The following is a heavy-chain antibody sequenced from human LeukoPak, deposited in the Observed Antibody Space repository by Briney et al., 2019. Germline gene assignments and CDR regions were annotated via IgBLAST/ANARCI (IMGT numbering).Heavy chain of an antibody. CDR3: ARDLGLRGVTNWFDP. CDR1: AYSFSSYL. CDR2: IDPSGGST. J-gene: IGHJ5*02. V-gene: IGHV1-46*01. D-gene: IGHD3-10*01. Sequence: EASVKVSCKASAYSFSSYLLHWLRQAPGQGLEWMGIIDPSGGSTGYAQKFQGRVTMTRDTSTSTVYMELSSLRSEDTAVYYCARDLGLRGVTNWFDPWGQGTLVTVSS.